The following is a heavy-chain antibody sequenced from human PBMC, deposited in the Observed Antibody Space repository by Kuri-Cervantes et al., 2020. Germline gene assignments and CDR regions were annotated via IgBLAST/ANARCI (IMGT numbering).Heavy chain of an antibody. D-gene: IGHD6-19*01. CDR3: ARDTTSGSVAGHFNY. CDR2: TYHSGST. V-gene: IGHV4-38-2*02. Sequence: SETLSLTCAVSGYSVSSGDYWGWIRQPPGKGLEWIGSTYHSGSTYYNPSLKSRVTISVDTSKNQFSVNLSSVTAADTAVYYCARDTTSGSVAGHFNYWGQGTLVTVSS. J-gene: IGHJ4*02. CDR1: GYSVSSGDY.